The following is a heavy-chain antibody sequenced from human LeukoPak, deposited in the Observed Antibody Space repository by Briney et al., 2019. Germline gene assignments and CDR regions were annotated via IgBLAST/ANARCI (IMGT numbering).Heavy chain of an antibody. Sequence: GGSLRLSCAASGFTFSSYSMNWVRQAPGKGLEWVSSISSSSSYIYYADSVKGRFTISRDNAKNSLYLQMNSLRAEDTAVYYCARDSLRRMVRGDSFDYWGQGTLVTVSS. CDR3: ARDSLRRMVRGDSFDY. V-gene: IGHV3-21*01. J-gene: IGHJ4*02. CDR2: ISSSSSYI. CDR1: GFTFSSYS. D-gene: IGHD3-10*01.